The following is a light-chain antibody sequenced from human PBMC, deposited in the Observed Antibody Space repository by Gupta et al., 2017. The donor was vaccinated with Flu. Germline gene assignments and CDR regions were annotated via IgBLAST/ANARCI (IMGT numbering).Light chain of an antibody. CDR3: QSYDTSIVV. Sequence: FMLTQPHSVSESQGKTVTISCSRSSGSIASNYVQWYQQRPGSSPIIVIYEDNQRPSGVPHRFSGSIDSSSNSASLTISGLKTEDESEYDFQSYDTSIVVFGGGTKLTVL. J-gene: IGLJ3*02. CDR1: SGSIASNY. V-gene: IGLV6-57*01. CDR2: EDN.